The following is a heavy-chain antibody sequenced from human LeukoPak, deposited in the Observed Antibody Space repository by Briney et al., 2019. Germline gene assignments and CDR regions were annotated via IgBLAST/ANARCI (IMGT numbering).Heavy chain of an antibody. V-gene: IGHV4-59*12. CDR3: AKSNGYGLVDI. Sequence: SETLSLTCSVSDDSITMYYWTWIRQPPGKGLEWIGNIFYSGSTYYSPSLKSRVTISLDTSRNQFSLKLNSVTAADTAVYYCAKSNGYGLVDIWGQGTMVTVSS. CDR2: IFYSGST. D-gene: IGHD3-10*01. J-gene: IGHJ3*02. CDR1: DDSITMYY.